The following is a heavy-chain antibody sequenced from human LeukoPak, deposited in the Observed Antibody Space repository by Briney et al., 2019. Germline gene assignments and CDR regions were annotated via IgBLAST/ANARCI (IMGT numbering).Heavy chain of an antibody. CDR3: AKDGETYYDILTGYYGGCYFDY. CDR1: GFTFSSYA. J-gene: IGHJ4*02. D-gene: IGHD3-9*01. CDR2: ISGSGGST. V-gene: IGHV3-23*01. Sequence: GGSLRLSCAASGFTFSSYAMSWVRQAPGKGLEWVSAISGSGGSTYYADSVKGRFTISRDNSKNTLYLQMNSLRAEDTAVYYCAKDGETYYDILTGYYGGCYFDYWGQGTLVTVSS.